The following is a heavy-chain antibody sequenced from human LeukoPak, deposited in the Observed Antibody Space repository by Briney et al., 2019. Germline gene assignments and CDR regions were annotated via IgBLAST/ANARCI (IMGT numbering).Heavy chain of an antibody. CDR3: ARDFGARGWLDY. Sequence: GGSLRLSCAASGFTFSNYSMNWVRQAPGKGLEWVSYISSSSNTIYYADSVKGQFTISRDNAQNSLYLQMNSLRAEDTAVYYCARDFGARGWLDYWGQGTLVTVSS. J-gene: IGHJ4*02. CDR2: ISSSSNTI. CDR1: GFTFSNYS. D-gene: IGHD6-19*01. V-gene: IGHV3-48*01.